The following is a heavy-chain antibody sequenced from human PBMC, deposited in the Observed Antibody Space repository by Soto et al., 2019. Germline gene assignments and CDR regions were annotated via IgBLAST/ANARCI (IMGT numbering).Heavy chain of an antibody. CDR1: GGTFSSYT. CDR3: AMFYYYGSGSSYLDY. V-gene: IGHV1-69*02. J-gene: IGHJ4*02. Sequence: QVQLVQSGAEVKKPGSSVKVSCKASGGTFSSYTISWVRQAPGQGLEWMGRIIPILGIANYAQKFQGRVTITADKYTSTAYMELSSLRSEDTAVYYCAMFYYYGSGSSYLDYWGQGTLVTVSS. CDR2: IIPILGIA. D-gene: IGHD3-10*01.